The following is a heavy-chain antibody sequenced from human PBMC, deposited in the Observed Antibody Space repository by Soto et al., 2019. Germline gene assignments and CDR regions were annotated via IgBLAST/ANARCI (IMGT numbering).Heavy chain of an antibody. CDR1: GFTFTNYW. J-gene: IGHJ4*02. CDR2: IDGVGTGT. Sequence: EVQLVQSGGGSVQPGGSLRLSCAASGFTFTNYWMHWVRQVPGKGLVWVSRIDGVGTGTSYSDSVRGRFTISRDNAENMLYLQMSSLRAEVTAVYYCTTVFEYWCQGTLVTVSS. V-gene: IGHV3-74*01. CDR3: TTVFEY.